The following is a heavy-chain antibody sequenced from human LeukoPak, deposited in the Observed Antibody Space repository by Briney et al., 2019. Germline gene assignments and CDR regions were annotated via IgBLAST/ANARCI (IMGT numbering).Heavy chain of an antibody. CDR3: ARVDPDSSSTLEVFDY. J-gene: IGHJ4*02. V-gene: IGHV4-59*01. Sequence: SETLSLTCTVPGGSISSYYWSWIRQPPGKGLGWIGYIYYSGSTNYNPSLKSRVTISVDTSKNQFSPKLSSVTAADTAVYYCARVDPDSSSTLEVFDYWGQGTLVTVSS. CDR2: IYYSGST. D-gene: IGHD6-6*01. CDR1: GGSISSYY.